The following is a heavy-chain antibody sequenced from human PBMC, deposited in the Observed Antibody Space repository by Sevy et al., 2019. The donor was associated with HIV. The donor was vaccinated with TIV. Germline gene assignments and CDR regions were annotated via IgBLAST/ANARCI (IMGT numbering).Heavy chain of an antibody. J-gene: IGHJ6*02. Sequence: ASVKVSCKTSGYTFTSYDINWVRQATGQGLEWMGWMNPDSGKGGYAQKFQGRVTMTTNTSISTAYMELRSLRSEDSAVYYCARADLDSSTFFYYYGMDVWGQGTTVTVSS. D-gene: IGHD6-13*01. V-gene: IGHV1-8*01. CDR1: GYTFTSYD. CDR2: MNPDSGKG. CDR3: ARADLDSSTFFYYYGMDV.